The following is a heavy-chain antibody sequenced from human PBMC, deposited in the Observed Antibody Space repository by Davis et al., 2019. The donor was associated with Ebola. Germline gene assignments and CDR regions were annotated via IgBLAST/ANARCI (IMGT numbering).Heavy chain of an antibody. CDR2: IKGDGSVR. CDR1: GFTFSSYL. V-gene: IGHV3-7*03. D-gene: IGHD5-12*01. Sequence: PWGSLSLSCAASGFTFSSYLMSWVRQAPGKGLEWVANIKGDGSVRFYLGSVKGRFTISRDNAKNSVYLQMNSLRAEDTAVYYCARAVDVADYWGQGTLVTVSS. J-gene: IGHJ4*02. CDR3: ARAVDVADY.